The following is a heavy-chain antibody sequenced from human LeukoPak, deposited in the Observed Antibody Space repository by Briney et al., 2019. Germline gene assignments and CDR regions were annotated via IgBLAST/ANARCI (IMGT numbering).Heavy chain of an antibody. CDR2: ISSSSSYI. J-gene: IGHJ6*02. V-gene: IGHV3-21*01. D-gene: IGHD6-13*01. Sequence: GGSLRLSCAASGFTFSSYSMNWVRQAPGKGLEWVSSISSSSSYIYYADSVKGRFTISRDNAKNSLYLRMNSLRAEDTAVYYCARARIIAAAGYYYYYYGMDVWGQGATVTVSS. CDR1: GFTFSSYS. CDR3: ARARIIAAAGYYYYYYGMDV.